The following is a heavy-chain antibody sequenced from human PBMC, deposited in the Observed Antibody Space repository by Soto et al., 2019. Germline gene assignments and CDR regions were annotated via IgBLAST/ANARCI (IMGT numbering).Heavy chain of an antibody. J-gene: IGHJ5*02. V-gene: IGHV4-39*01. D-gene: IGHD3-10*01. CDR1: GGSISTSTYY. CDR3: SRQKCELLSVWFDP. Sequence: QVQLQESGPGLVKPSETLSLTCSVSGGSISTSTYYWGWIRQPPGKGLEWIGSIFYSGSTYHNPSLKSRVTISGDTSKNQFSLKLSSVSAAETAVYFCSRQKCELLSVWFDPWGQGTLVTVSS. CDR2: IFYSGST.